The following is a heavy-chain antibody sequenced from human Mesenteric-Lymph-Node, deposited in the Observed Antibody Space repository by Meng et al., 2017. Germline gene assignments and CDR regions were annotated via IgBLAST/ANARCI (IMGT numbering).Heavy chain of an antibody. CDR3: ARERGYYNFDY. J-gene: IGHJ4*01. CDR1: GLTLSSYW. Sequence: GGSLRLSCAASGLTLSSYWMYWVRQAPGKGLERVASISEDGSDKYYVDSVKGRFTFSRDNAKNSIYLQMSSVRGEDTAVYNCARERGYYNFDYWGQGMLVTVSS. V-gene: IGHV3-7*01. CDR2: ISEDGSDK. D-gene: IGHD1-26*01.